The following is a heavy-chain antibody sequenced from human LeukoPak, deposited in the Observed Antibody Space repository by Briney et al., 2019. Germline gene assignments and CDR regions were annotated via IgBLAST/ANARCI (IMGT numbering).Heavy chain of an antibody. J-gene: IGHJ5*02. CDR1: GFTFSSYE. CDR3: ARQGLRYFAWLSSATGWFDP. Sequence: GGSLRLSCAASGFTFSSYEMNWVRQAPGKGLEWVSYISSSGSTIYYADSVNGRFTISIDNAKNSLYLQMNSLRAEDTAVYYCARQGLRYFAWLSSATGWFDPWGQGTLVTVSS. D-gene: IGHD3-9*01. CDR2: ISSSGSTI. V-gene: IGHV3-48*03.